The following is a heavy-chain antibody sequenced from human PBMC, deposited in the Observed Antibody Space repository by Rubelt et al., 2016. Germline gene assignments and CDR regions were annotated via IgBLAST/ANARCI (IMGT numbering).Heavy chain of an antibody. CDR1: DGSFSGYY. CDR2: IYYSGPT. Sequence: QAQLLQWGAGLLKPSETLSLICGFSDGSFSGYYWSWIRQPPGQGLEWIAYIYYSGPTNYNPSLKSRVTISVDTSMNQFSLRLGSVTAAETAGYYGARLQGELSTIDCRGQGTLVTVSS. V-gene: IGHV4-34*02. D-gene: IGHD3-16*02. J-gene: IGHJ4*02. CDR3: ARLQGELSTIDC.